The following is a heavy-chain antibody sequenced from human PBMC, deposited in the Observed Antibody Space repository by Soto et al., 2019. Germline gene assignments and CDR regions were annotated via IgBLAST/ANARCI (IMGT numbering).Heavy chain of an antibody. CDR1: GFTFNNAW. V-gene: IGHV3-15*07. J-gene: IGHJ4*02. Sequence: GGSLSLSCAASGFTFNNAWMNWVRQAPGKGLEWVGRIKSKTDGGTTDYAAPVKGRFTISRDDSKNTLFLQMNSLKTEDTAVYYCTTDFGYNPRDFDYWGQGTLVTVSS. CDR3: TTDFGYNPRDFDY. CDR2: IKSKTDGGTT. D-gene: IGHD5-12*01.